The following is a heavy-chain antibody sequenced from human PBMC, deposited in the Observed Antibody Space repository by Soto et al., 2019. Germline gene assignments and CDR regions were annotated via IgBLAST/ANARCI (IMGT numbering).Heavy chain of an antibody. J-gene: IGHJ6*02. CDR3: ARSWSGSTSGRVDV. Sequence: PGGSLRLSCVASGFNFDDHVMHWVRQVPGKGLEWVGHINWDGYSIGYGGSARGRFTISRDNAKNTLYLQMNSLRREDTALYYCARSWSGSTSGRVDVWGQGTTVTVSS. V-gene: IGHV3-9*01. CDR1: GFNFDDHV. D-gene: IGHD3-3*01. CDR2: INWDGYSI.